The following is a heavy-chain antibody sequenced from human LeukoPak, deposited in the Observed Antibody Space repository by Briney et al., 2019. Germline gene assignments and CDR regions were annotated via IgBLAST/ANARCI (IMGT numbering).Heavy chain of an antibody. CDR3: AKEGSDDY. J-gene: IGHJ4*02. CDR1: GFIFSNYG. CDR2: IRSDGINK. V-gene: IGHV3-30*02. Sequence: GGSLRLSCTTSGFIFSNYGMHWVRQAPGKGLEWVAFIRSDGINKNYADSVKGRFTISRDNSKNTLYLQMNSLRTEDMAVYYCAKEGSDDYWGQGTLVIVSS.